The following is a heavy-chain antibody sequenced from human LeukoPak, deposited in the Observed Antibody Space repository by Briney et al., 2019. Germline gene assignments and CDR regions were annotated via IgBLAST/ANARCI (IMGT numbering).Heavy chain of an antibody. J-gene: IGHJ6*03. Sequence: GASVKVSCKASGYTFTSYYMHWVRQAPGQGLEWMGWINPNSGGTNYAQKFQGRVTMTRDTSISTAYMELSRLRSDDTAVYYCAREVTIFGVATIYYYYYMDVWGKGTTVTVSS. CDR3: AREVTIFGVATIYYYYYMDV. D-gene: IGHD3-3*01. V-gene: IGHV1-2*02. CDR2: INPNSGGT. CDR1: GYTFTSYY.